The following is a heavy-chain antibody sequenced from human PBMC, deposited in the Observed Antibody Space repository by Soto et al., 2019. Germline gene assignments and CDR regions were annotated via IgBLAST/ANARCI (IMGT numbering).Heavy chain of an antibody. CDR1: GYTFPSYA. J-gene: IGHJ6*02. V-gene: IGHV1-3*01. CDR2: INAGNGNT. CDR3: ARDSPVRNGTTTFDYYYGMDV. D-gene: IGHD1-7*01. Sequence: ASVKVSCKASGYTFPSYAMHWVRQAPGQRLEWMGWINAGNGNTKYSQKFQGRVTITRDTSASTAYMELSSLRSEDTAVYYCARDSPVRNGTTTFDYYYGMDVWGQGTTVTVSS.